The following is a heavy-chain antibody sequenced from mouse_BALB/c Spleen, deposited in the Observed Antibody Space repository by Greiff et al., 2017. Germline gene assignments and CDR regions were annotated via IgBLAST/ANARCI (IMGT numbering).Heavy chain of an antibody. CDR1: GDSITSGY. CDR3: ARSYDYDPAWFAY. D-gene: IGHD2-4*01. V-gene: IGHV3-8*02. Sequence: EVQLQQSGPSLVKPSQTLSLTCSVTGDSITSGYWNWIRKFPGNKLEYMGYISYSGSTYYNPSLKSRISITRDTSKNQYYLQLNSVTTEDTATYYCARSYDYDPAWFAYWGQGTLVTVSA. CDR2: ISYSGST. J-gene: IGHJ3*01.